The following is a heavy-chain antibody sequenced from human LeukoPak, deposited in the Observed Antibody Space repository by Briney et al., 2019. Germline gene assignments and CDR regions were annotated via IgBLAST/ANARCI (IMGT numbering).Heavy chain of an antibody. Sequence: PGGSLRLSCAASGFTFSSYSMNWVRQAPGKGLEWVSSISSSSSYIYYADSVKGRFTISRDNAKNSPYLQMNSLRAEDTAVYYCARDRSYCGGDCYLDAFDIWGQGTMVTVSS. J-gene: IGHJ3*02. V-gene: IGHV3-21*01. CDR1: GFTFSSYS. CDR3: ARDRSYCGGDCYLDAFDI. D-gene: IGHD2-21*02. CDR2: ISSSSSYI.